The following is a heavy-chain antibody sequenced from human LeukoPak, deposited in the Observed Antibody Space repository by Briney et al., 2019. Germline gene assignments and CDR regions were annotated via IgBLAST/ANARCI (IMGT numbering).Heavy chain of an antibody. Sequence: GGSLRLSCAASGFTFSSYWMSWVRQAPGKGLEWGANIKQDGSEKYYVASVKGRFTISRDNAKNSVYLQMNSLRAEDTALYYCAVGEHYDSSGPNDYWGQGTLVTVSS. CDR1: GFTFSSYW. V-gene: IGHV3-7*03. CDR2: IKQDGSEK. D-gene: IGHD3-22*01. CDR3: AVGEHYDSSGPNDY. J-gene: IGHJ4*02.